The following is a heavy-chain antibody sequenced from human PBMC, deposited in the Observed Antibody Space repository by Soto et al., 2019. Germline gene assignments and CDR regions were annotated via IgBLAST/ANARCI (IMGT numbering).Heavy chain of an antibody. CDR1: GFTFSSYA. CDR3: ARTYYDFWSGYMSNYYYYYGMDG. V-gene: IGHV3-23*01. J-gene: IGHJ6*02. CDR2: ISGSGGST. D-gene: IGHD3-3*01. Sequence: HPGGSLRLSCAASGFTFSSYAMSWVRQAPGKGLEWVSAISGSGGSTYYADSVKGRFTISRDNSKNTLYLQMNSLRAEDTAVYYCARTYYDFWSGYMSNYYYYYGMDGWGQGTTVTVSS.